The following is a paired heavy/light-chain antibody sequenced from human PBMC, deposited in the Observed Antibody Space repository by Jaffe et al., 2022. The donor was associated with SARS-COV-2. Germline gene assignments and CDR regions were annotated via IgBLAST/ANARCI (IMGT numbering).Light chain of an antibody. J-gene: IGKJ2*01. CDR1: QSLVHGDGNTY. CDR3: MEGTHWPPGT. Sequence: DVVVTQSPLSLPVTLGQPASISCRSSQSLVHGDGNTYLNWFHQRPGQSPRRLIYKVSNRDSGVPDRFSGSGSGTDFTLKISRVEAEDVGIYYCMEGTHWPPGTFGQGTKLEIK. V-gene: IGKV2-30*02. CDR2: KVS.
Heavy chain of an antibody. Sequence: QVQLVESGGGVVQPGRSLRLSCAVSGFTFSNFAMNWVRQAPGKGLEWVAVISYDGTNEFYADSVKGRFTISRDNSRNTLYLQIHSPRIEDTAVYYCVRGMPPSGELSDFDYWGQGTLVTVSS. CDR3: VRGMPPSGELSDFDY. CDR1: GFTFSNFA. J-gene: IGHJ4*02. D-gene: IGHD3-16*02. CDR2: ISYDGTNE. V-gene: IGHV3-30*04.